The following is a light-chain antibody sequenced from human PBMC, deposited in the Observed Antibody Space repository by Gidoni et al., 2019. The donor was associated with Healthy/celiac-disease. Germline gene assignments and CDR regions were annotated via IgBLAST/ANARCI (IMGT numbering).Light chain of an antibody. J-gene: IGLJ2*01. CDR1: SANIGSNT. V-gene: IGLV1-44*01. CDR3: AAWDDSLNGPV. Sequence: QSVLTHPPSASGTPGQRVTISCSGSSANIGSNTVNWYQPLPGTAPKLLISSKNQRPSGVPDRSSGSKSGTSASLAISGLQSEDEADYYCAAWDDSLNGPVFGGGTKLTVL. CDR2: SKN.